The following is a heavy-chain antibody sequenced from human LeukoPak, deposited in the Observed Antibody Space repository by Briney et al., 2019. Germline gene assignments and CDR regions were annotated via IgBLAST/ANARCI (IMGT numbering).Heavy chain of an antibody. J-gene: IGHJ4*02. CDR3: ARGLGSNDY. CDR1: GGSISSSSYY. V-gene: IGHV4-61*05. Sequence: SETLSLTCTVSGGSISSSSYYWGWIRQPPGKGLEWIGYIYYSGSTNYNPSLKSRVTISVDTSKNQFSLKLSSVTAADTAVYYCARGLGSNDYWGQGTLVTVSS. CDR2: IYYSGST. D-gene: IGHD1-26*01.